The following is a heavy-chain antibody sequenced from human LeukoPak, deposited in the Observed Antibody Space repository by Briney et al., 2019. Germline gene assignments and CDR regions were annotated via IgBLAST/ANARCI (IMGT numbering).Heavy chain of an antibody. CDR1: GGSISSGGYY. V-gene: IGHV4-31*03. Sequence: PSETLSLTCTVSGGSISSGGYYWSWIRQHQGKGLGWIGYIYYSGSTYYNPSLKSRVTISVDTSKNQFSLKLSSVTAADTAVYYCARDGGAGYYYDSSAQYYYYYGMDVWGQGTTVTVSS. J-gene: IGHJ6*02. D-gene: IGHD3-22*01. CDR3: ARDGGAGYYYDSSAQYYYYYGMDV. CDR2: IYYSGST.